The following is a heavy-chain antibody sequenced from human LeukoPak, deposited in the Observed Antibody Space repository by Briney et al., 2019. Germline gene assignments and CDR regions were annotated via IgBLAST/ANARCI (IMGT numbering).Heavy chain of an antibody. CDR1: GFTLSSFW. V-gene: IGHV3-74*01. CDR3: AREVIISGYCGGDCEPH. D-gene: IGHD2-21*02. Sequence: GGSLRLSRAASGFTLSSFWMHWVRPAPGKGRVWVSRIYSDGSSTSYADSVKGRFTISRDNAKNTLYLQMNSLRAEDTAVYYCAREVIISGYCGGDCEPHWGRGTLVTVSS. J-gene: IGHJ4*02. CDR2: IYSDGSST.